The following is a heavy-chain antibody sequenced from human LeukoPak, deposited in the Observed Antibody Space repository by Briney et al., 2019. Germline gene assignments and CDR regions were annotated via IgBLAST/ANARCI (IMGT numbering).Heavy chain of an antibody. J-gene: IGHJ4*02. D-gene: IGHD6-19*01. CDR2: IYSGGST. CDR1: GFTVSSNY. Sequence: QSGGSLRLSCAASGFTVSSNYMSCARQAPGKGLEWVSVIYSGGSTYYADSVKGRFTISRDNSKNKQYINMNSLRTEDTAVYYCARADSSGWPYYFDYWGQGTLVTVSS. V-gene: IGHV3-53*01. CDR3: ARADSSGWPYYFDY.